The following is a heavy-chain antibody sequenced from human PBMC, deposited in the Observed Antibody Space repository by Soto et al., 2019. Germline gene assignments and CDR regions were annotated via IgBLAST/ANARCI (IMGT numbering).Heavy chain of an antibody. CDR3: ARGPMTYYYMDV. D-gene: IGHD3-22*01. Sequence: GGSLRLSCAASGFTFSSYGMHWVRQAPGKGLEWVAVIWYDGSNKYYADSVKGRFTLSRDNSKNTLYLQMNSLRPEDTAVYYCARGPMTYYYMDVWGKGTTVTVSS. CDR1: GFTFSSYG. V-gene: IGHV3-33*01. CDR2: IWYDGSNK. J-gene: IGHJ6*03.